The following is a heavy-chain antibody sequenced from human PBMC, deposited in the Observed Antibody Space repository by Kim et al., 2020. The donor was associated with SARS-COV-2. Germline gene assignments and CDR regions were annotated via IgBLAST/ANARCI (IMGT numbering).Heavy chain of an antibody. D-gene: IGHD3-10*01. Sequence: VKGLFTISRDNSKNTLYLQMNSLRAEDTAVYYCAKPADYYGSGSYAFDIWGQGTMVTVSS. CDR3: AKPADYYGSGSYAFDI. J-gene: IGHJ3*02. V-gene: IGHV3-30*02.